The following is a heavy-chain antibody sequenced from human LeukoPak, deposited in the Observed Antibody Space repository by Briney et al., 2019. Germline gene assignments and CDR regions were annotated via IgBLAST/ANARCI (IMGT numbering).Heavy chain of an antibody. V-gene: IGHV3-9*01. J-gene: IGHJ4*02. D-gene: IGHD5-12*01. CDR1: GFTFDDYA. Sequence: GGSLRLSCAASGFTFDDYAMHGVRQAPGKGLEWVSGISWNSGSIGYADSVKGRFTISRDNAKNSLYLQMNSLRAEDTALYYCAKGRGYSGYDGTLDYWGQGTLVTVSS. CDR2: ISWNSGSI. CDR3: AKGRGYSGYDGTLDY.